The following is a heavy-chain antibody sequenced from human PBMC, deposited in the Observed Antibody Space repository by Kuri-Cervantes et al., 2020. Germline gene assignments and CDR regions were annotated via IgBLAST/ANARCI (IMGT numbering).Heavy chain of an antibody. CDR1: GLTFSSYD. D-gene: IGHD3-22*01. Sequence: GESLKISCAASGLTFSSYDMHWVRQATGKGLEWVSAIGTAGDTYYPGSVKGRFTISRENAKNSLYLQMNSLRAEDTAVYYCARDHDSSGYDYWGQGTLVTVSS. J-gene: IGHJ4*02. CDR3: ARDHDSSGYDY. V-gene: IGHV3-13*01. CDR2: IGTAGDT.